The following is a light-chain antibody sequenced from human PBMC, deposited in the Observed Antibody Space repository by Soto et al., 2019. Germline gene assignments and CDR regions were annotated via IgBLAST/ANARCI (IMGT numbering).Light chain of an antibody. V-gene: IGKV1-5*03. CDR2: KAS. Sequence: DIQMTQSPSTLSASVGDRVTITCRASQSIGSWLAWYQQKPGKAPKFLIYKASTFESGVPSRFSGSGSGTEFTLTISRLQPDDFATYYCQQYETYWTFGQGTKVEIK. CDR3: QQYETYWT. J-gene: IGKJ1*01. CDR1: QSIGSW.